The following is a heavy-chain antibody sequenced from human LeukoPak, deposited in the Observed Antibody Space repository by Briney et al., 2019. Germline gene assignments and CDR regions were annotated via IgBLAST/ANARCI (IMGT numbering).Heavy chain of an antibody. V-gene: IGHV3-23*01. D-gene: IGHD2-2*01. CDR3: AKDRGGIVVVPAAILSD. Sequence: PGGSLRLSCAASGFTFSSYAMSWVRQAPGKGLEWVSAISGSGGSTYYADSVKGRFTISRDNSKNTLYLQMNSLRAEDTAVYYCAKDRGGIVVVPAAILSDWGQGALVTVSS. CDR2: ISGSGGST. CDR1: GFTFSSYA. J-gene: IGHJ1*01.